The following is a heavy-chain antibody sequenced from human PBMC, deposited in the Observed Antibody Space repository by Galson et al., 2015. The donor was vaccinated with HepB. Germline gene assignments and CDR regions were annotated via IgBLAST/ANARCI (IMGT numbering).Heavy chain of an antibody. D-gene: IGHD5-12*01. CDR2: ISYDGSNK. CDR3: AKGAWDIVATNFDY. J-gene: IGHJ4*02. V-gene: IGHV3-30*18. Sequence: SLRLSCAASGLTFSSYGMHWVRQAPGKGLGWVAVISYDGSNKYYTDSVKGRFTISRDNSKNTLYLQMNSLRAENTAVYYCAKGAWDIVATNFDYWGQGTLVTVSS. CDR1: GLTFSSYG.